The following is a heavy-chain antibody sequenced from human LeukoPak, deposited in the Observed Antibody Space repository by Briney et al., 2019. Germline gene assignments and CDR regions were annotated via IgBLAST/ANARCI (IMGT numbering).Heavy chain of an antibody. J-gene: IGHJ5*02. V-gene: IGHV4-34*01. CDR2: SNHSRST. CDR1: GWSVSGYY. D-gene: IGHD3-10*01. CDR3: ARGRFRLLWFGEGYWFDP. Sequence: SETLSLTCAVAGWSVSGYYWSWILQPQGKGLEWAGKSNHSRSTNYDPFLKSRVTISVDTSKNQFSLKLSSVTAADTAVYYCARGRFRLLWFGEGYWFDPWGQGTLVTVSS.